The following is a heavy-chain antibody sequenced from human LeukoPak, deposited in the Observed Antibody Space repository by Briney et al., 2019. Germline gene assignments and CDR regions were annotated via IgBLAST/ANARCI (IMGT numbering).Heavy chain of an antibody. V-gene: IGHV3-48*01. J-gene: IGHJ6*02. D-gene: IGHD2-2*03. CDR2: ISSSSSTI. CDR3: AKDGECSSTSCPYYYYYGMDV. CDR1: GFTFSSYS. Sequence: GGSLRLSCAASGFTFSSYSMNWVRQAPGKGLEWVSYISSSSSTIYYADSVKGRFTISRDNSKNTLYLQMNSLRAEDTAVYYCAKDGECSSTSCPYYYYYGMDVWGQGTTVTVSS.